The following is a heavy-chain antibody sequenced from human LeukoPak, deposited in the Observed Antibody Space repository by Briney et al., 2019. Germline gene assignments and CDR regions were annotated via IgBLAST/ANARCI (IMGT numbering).Heavy chain of an antibody. CDR1: GFTFSSYG. CDR2: IWYDGSNK. D-gene: IGHD4-17*01. V-gene: IGHV3-33*01. CDR3: ARALDSYGDGAFDY. Sequence: PGGSLRLSCAASGFTFSSYGMHWVRQAPGKGLEWVAVIWYDGSNKYYADSVKGRFTISRDNSKNTLYLQMNSLRAEDTAVYYCARALDSYGDGAFDYWGQGTLVTVSS. J-gene: IGHJ4*02.